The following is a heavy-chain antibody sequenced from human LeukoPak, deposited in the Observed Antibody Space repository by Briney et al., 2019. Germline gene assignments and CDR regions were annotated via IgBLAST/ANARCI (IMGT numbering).Heavy chain of an antibody. CDR3: ARAKRNGFDI. CDR2: IRSSSSTI. V-gene: IGHV3-48*01. J-gene: IGHJ3*02. Sequence: GSLRLSCEASGFTFSNYSMNWVRQAPGKGLEWVSYIRSSSSTIYYADSVKGRFTISRDNAKNSLYLQMNSLRAEDTAVYYCARAKRNGFDIWGQGTMVTVSS. CDR1: GFTFSNYS.